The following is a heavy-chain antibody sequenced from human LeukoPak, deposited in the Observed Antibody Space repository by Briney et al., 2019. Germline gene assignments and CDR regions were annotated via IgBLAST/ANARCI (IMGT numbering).Heavy chain of an antibody. D-gene: IGHD2-15*01. CDR2: IADNGNDK. CDR1: GFTLSDYG. Sequence: GGVLRLSCAVSGFTLSDYGMHWVRQAPGKGLEWVAVIADNGNDKWYIDSVKGRFTISRDNSKNTVYLQMNSLRPEDTALYYCAGGLLGCRSGSCYPTDYWGQGTLVTVSS. CDR3: AGGLLGCRSGSCYPTDY. V-gene: IGHV3-30*03. J-gene: IGHJ4*02.